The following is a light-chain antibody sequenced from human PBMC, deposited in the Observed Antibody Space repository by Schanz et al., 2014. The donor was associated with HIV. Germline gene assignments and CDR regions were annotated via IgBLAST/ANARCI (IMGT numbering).Light chain of an antibody. CDR2: EVS. Sequence: QSALTQSASVSGSPGQSITISCTGTSSDLGSYNLVSWYQQHPGKAPKLMIYEVSKRPSGVSNRFSGSKSGNTASLTISGLQAEDEADYYCCSYAGSTTPVVFGGGTKLTVL. CDR3: CSYAGSTTPVV. V-gene: IGLV2-23*02. CDR1: SSDLGSYNL. J-gene: IGLJ2*01.